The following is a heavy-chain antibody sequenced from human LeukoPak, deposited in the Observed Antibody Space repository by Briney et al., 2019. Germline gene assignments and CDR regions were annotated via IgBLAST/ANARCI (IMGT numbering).Heavy chain of an antibody. CDR3: ASLKKQQLVNY. J-gene: IGHJ4*02. V-gene: IGHV3-30-3*01. Sequence: GRSLRLSCAASGFTFSSYAMHWVRQAPGKGLEWVAVISYDGSNKYYADSVKGQFTISRDNSKNTLYLQMNSLRAEDTAVYYCASLKKQQLVNYWGQGTLVTVSS. CDR1: GFTFSSYA. CDR2: ISYDGSNK. D-gene: IGHD6-13*01.